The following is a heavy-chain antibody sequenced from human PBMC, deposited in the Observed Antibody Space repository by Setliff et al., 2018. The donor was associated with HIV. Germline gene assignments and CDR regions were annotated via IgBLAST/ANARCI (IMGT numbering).Heavy chain of an antibody. CDR1: GFTFSGYW. D-gene: IGHD5-12*01. V-gene: IGHV3-7*01. Sequence: PGGSLRLSCAASGFTFSGYWMSWVRQAPGKGLEWVANIKQDGSVKFYADSVKGRFTISRDNTKNSLYLQMNSLRAEDTAVYYCARGSGYDKGAYHYYYGMDVWGQGTTVTVSS. CDR2: IKQDGSVK. CDR3: ARGSGYDKGAYHYYYGMDV. J-gene: IGHJ6*02.